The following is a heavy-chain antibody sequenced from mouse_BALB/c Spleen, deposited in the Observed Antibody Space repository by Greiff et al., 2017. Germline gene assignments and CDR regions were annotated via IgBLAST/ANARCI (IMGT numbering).Heavy chain of an antibody. D-gene: IGHD2-2*01. Sequence: EVHLVESGGGLVQPGGSRKLSCAASGFTFSSFGMHWVRQAPEKGLEWVAYISSGSSTIYYADTVKGRFTISRDNPKNTLFLQMTSLRSEDTAMYYCARDWFAWFAYWGQGTLVTVSA. V-gene: IGHV5-17*02. J-gene: IGHJ3*01. CDR3: ARDWFAWFAY. CDR2: ISSGSSTI. CDR1: GFTFSSFG.